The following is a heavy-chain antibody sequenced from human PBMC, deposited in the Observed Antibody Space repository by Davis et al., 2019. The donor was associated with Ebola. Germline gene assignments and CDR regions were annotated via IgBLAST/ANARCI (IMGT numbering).Heavy chain of an antibody. J-gene: IGHJ4*02. V-gene: IGHV5-51*01. CDR2: IYSGDSDT. D-gene: IGHD1-26*01. CDR1: GYPFANYW. Sequence: GESLKISCKGSGYPFANYWIAWVRQTPGQGLEWMGIIYSGDSDTRISPSFQGHVTISADRSIDTAYLRLNSLKASDTGMYYCARRGGSYIRQGFFFDSWGQGTLVTVSS. CDR3: ARRGGSYIRQGFFFDS.